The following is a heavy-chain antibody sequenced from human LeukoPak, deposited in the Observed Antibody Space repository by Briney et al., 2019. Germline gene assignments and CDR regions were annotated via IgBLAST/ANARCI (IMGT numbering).Heavy chain of an antibody. D-gene: IGHD6-19*01. V-gene: IGHV3-7*03. Sequence: PGGSLRLSCAASGFTFSSYWMSWVRQAPGKGLEWVANIKQDGSEKYYVDSVKGRFTISRDNAKNSLYPQMNSLRAEDTAVYYCARDEYSSGYYYYYGMDVWGQGTTVTVSS. CDR3: ARDEYSSGYYYYYGMDV. CDR1: GFTFSSYW. CDR2: IKQDGSEK. J-gene: IGHJ6*02.